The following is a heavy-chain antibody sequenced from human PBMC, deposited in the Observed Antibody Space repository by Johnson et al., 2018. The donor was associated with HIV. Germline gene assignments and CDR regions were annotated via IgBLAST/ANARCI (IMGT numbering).Heavy chain of an antibody. Sequence: VQLVESGGGLVKPGGSLRLSCAASGFTFSDYYMSWVRQAPGKGLEWVSVIYSGGSTYYADSVKGRFTISRDNARNTMFVQMKSLRAEDTAVYYCARSGPNWGNAFDIWGQGTMVTVSS. J-gene: IGHJ3*02. CDR2: IYSGGST. CDR3: ARSGPNWGNAFDI. CDR1: GFTFSDYY. D-gene: IGHD7-27*01. V-gene: IGHV3-66*01.